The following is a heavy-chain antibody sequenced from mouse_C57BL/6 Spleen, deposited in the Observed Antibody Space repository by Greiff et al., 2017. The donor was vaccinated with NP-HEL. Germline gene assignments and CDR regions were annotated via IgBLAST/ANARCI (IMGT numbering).Heavy chain of an antibody. CDR1: GFTFSSYG. CDR2: ISSGGSYT. Sequence: EVQRVESGGDLVKPGGSLKLSCAASGFTFSSYGMSWVRQTPDKRLEWVATISSGGSYTYYPDSVKGRFTISRDNAKNTLYLQMSSLKSEDTAMYDCARHGGSGYFDYWGQGTTLTVSS. CDR3: ARHGGSGYFDY. D-gene: IGHD1-1*02. V-gene: IGHV5-6*01. J-gene: IGHJ2*01.